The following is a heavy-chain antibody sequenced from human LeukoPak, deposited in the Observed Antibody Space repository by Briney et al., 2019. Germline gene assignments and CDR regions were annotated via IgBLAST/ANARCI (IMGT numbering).Heavy chain of an antibody. V-gene: IGHV3-7*01. D-gene: IGHD6-6*01. J-gene: IGHJ6*03. CDR1: GFTFSSYW. CDR2: IKQDGSEN. Sequence: GGALRLSCAASGFTFSSYWMSWVRQAPGKGLEWVANIKQDGSENYYVDSVKGRFTSSRDNAKNSLYLQMNSLRAEDTAVYYCARRIAARLNYYYMDVWGKGTTVTVSS. CDR3: ARRIAARLNYYYMDV.